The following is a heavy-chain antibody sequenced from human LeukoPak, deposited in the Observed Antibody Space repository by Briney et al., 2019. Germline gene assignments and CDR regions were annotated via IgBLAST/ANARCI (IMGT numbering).Heavy chain of an antibody. V-gene: IGHV4-38-2*01. CDR2: IYYSGST. Sequence: SETLSLTCEVSGYSISSGFYWGWIRQPLGKGLEWIGSIYYSGSTYYNPSLKSRVTISVDTSNNHFSLKLRSVTAADTAVYYCARVSDSSGYYAIFNWFDPWGQGTLVTVSS. D-gene: IGHD3-22*01. J-gene: IGHJ5*02. CDR3: ARVSDSSGYYAIFNWFDP. CDR1: GYSISSGFY.